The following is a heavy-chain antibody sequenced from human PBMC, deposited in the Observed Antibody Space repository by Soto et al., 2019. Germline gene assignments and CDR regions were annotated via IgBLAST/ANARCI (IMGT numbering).Heavy chain of an antibody. CDR2: INPNSGGT. CDR1: GYTFTGYY. Sequence: QVQLVQSGAEVKKPGASVKVSCKASGYTFTGYYMHWVRQAPGQGLEWMGWINPNSGGTNYAQKFQGWVTMTRDTSISTAYMELSRLRSDDTAVYYCARGIYGDRPLDAFDIWGQGTMVTVSS. V-gene: IGHV1-2*04. CDR3: ARGIYGDRPLDAFDI. J-gene: IGHJ3*02. D-gene: IGHD4-17*01.